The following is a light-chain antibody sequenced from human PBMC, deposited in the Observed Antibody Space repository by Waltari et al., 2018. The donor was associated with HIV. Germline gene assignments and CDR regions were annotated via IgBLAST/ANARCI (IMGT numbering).Light chain of an antibody. CDR1: QSIGDH. CDR2: GAS. CDR3: QQSYTSSYT. J-gene: IGKJ2*01. Sequence: DMQMTQSPSSLSESVGDRVTVTCRASQSIGDHLNWFQQRPGKAPTLLIFGASSLHSGVPTRFSGSGSGTDFTLTIHSLQPEDFATYWCQQSYTSSYTFGQGTRLEIK. V-gene: IGKV1-39*01.